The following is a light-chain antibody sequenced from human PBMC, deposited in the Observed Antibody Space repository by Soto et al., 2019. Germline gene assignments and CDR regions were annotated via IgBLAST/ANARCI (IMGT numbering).Light chain of an antibody. CDR1: QAITSY. CDR2: AAS. Sequence: IQLTQSPSSLSASVGDRVTITCRASQAITSYLAWYQQKPGTAPKLLIYAASTLERGVPSRFSGSGSGTDFTLTISSLQPEDFATYYCQHHDSYPLTFGPGTKVDMK. V-gene: IGKV1-9*01. J-gene: IGKJ3*01. CDR3: QHHDSYPLT.